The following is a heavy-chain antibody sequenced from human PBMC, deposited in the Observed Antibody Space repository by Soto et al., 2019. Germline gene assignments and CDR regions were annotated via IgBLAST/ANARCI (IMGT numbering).Heavy chain of an antibody. V-gene: IGHV4-61*05. CDR3: ARLGAYYQSLDP. J-gene: IGHJ5*02. D-gene: IGHD2-21*01. CDR1: GGSISSSSYY. CDR2: IYYSGTS. Sequence: SETLSLTXTVSGGSISSSSYYWGWLRQPPGKGLEWVGYIYYSGTSSYNPSLKSRVTISLDTSKSQVSLRLSSVTAADTAVYYCARLGAYYQSLDPWGPGTLVTVSS.